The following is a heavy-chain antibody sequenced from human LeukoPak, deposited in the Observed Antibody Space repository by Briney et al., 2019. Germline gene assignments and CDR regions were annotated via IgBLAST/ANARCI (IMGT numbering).Heavy chain of an antibody. D-gene: IGHD3-22*01. CDR1: GYTFTSYA. CDR2: INTNTGNP. CDR3: ARDGLLGYYYDSSGYYDY. V-gene: IGHV7-4-1*02. Sequence: ASVKVSCKASGYTFTSYAMNWVRQAPGQGLEWMGWINTNTGNPTYAQGFTGRFVFSLDTSVSTAYLQISSLKAEDTAVYYCARDGLLGYYYDSSGYYDYWGQGTLVTVSS. J-gene: IGHJ4*02.